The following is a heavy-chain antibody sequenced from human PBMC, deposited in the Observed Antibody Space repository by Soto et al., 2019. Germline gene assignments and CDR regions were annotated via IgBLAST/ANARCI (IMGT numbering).Heavy chain of an antibody. V-gene: IGHV3-48*03. Sequence: EVQLVESGGGLVQPGGSLRLSCAASGFTFSSYEMNWVRQAPGKGLEWVSYISSSGSTIYYADSVKGRFTISRDNAKNSLYLKMNSLRAEDTAVYYCARVSTRMRGNKYWGQGTLVTVSS. D-gene: IGHD1-1*01. CDR1: GFTFSSYE. J-gene: IGHJ4*02. CDR2: ISSSGSTI. CDR3: ARVSTRMRGNKY.